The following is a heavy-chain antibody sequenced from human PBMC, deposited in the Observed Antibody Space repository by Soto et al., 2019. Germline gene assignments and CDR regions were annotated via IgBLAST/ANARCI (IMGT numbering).Heavy chain of an antibody. CDR1: GFTFHHYA. J-gene: IGHJ4*02. CDR3: VKESGGSGRENDFDT. V-gene: IGHV3-30*18. Sequence: ESGGGVAQPGMSLRLSCVASGFTFHHYAIDWVRQAPGKGLEWVAVVSYDGKYKDYAESVKGRFTISRDNSNNVVYLQVESLRPEDTAIYYCVKESGGSGRENDFDTWGQGTQVTVSS. D-gene: IGHD2-15*01. CDR2: VSYDGKYK.